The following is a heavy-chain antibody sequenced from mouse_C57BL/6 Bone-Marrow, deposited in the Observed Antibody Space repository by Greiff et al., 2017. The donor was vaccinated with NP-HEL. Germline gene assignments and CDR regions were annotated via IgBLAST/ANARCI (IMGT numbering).Heavy chain of an antibody. CDR2: ISDGGSYT. V-gene: IGHV5-4*01. CDR1: GFTFSSYA. D-gene: IGHD4-1*01. CDR3: AREDWAAWFAY. J-gene: IGHJ3*01. Sequence: EVQLVESGGGLVKPGGSLKLSCAASGFTFSSYAMSWVRQTPEKRLEWVATISDGGSYTYYPDNVKGRFTISRDNAKNNLYLQMSNLKSEDTAMDYCAREDWAAWFAYWGQGTLVTVSA.